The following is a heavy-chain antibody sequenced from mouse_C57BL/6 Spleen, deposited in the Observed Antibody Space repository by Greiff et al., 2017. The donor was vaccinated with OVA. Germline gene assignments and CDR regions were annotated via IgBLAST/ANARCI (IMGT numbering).Heavy chain of an antibody. D-gene: IGHD4-1*01. CDR2: IDPSDSYT. CDR1: GYTFTSYW. CDR3: ASWDLYFDY. V-gene: IGHV1-59*01. Sequence: VQLQQPGAELVRPGTSVKLSCKASGYTFTSYWMHWVKQRPGQGLEWIGVIDPSDSYTNYNQKFKGKATLTVDTSSSTAYMQLSSLTSEDSAVYYCASWDLYFDYWGQGTTLTVSS. J-gene: IGHJ2*01.